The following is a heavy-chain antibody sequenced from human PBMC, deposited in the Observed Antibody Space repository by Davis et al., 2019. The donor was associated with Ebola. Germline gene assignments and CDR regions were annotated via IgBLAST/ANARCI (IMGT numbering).Heavy chain of an antibody. Sequence: GESLKISCKGSEYSFTSYWISWVRQMPGKGPEWMGVIYSGDSDTRYSPSFEGQVTISVDRSITTAHLQWSSLKASDTAIYYCARQASLYGPIDYWGQGTLVTVSS. CDR1: EYSFTSYW. D-gene: IGHD4/OR15-4a*01. CDR2: IYSGDSDT. V-gene: IGHV5-51*01. CDR3: ARQASLYGPIDY. J-gene: IGHJ4*02.